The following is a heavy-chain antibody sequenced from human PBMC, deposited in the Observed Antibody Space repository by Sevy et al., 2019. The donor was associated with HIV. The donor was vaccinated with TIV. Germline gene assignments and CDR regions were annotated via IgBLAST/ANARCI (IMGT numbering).Heavy chain of an antibody. J-gene: IGHJ4*02. CDR2: IYWDDDK. Sequence: SGATLVEPTQTLTLTCTFSGFSLTSSGVAVAWIRQPPGKALEWLGAIYWDDDKRYRPSLESRLTITQDTSKNQVVLTMINMDPVDTATYYCAHRPSLLTYDSSGYLFDYWGQGTLVTVSS. D-gene: IGHD3-22*01. V-gene: IGHV2-5*02. CDR3: AHRPSLLTYDSSGYLFDY. CDR1: GFSLTSSGVA.